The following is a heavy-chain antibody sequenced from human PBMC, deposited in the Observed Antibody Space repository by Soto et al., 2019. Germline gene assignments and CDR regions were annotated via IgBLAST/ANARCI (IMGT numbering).Heavy chain of an antibody. CDR1: GASISSSHW. Sequence: QVQLQESGPGLVKPSGTLSLTCAVSGASISSSHWWSWVRQPPGKGLEWIGEIYDSGSTNYNPSXNXRXNISVAKSKNQFSLNLNSVTAAATAVYYCARRFLDYWGQGSLVTVSS. CDR3: ARRFLDY. V-gene: IGHV4-4*02. CDR2: IYDSGST. J-gene: IGHJ4*02. D-gene: IGHD3-10*01.